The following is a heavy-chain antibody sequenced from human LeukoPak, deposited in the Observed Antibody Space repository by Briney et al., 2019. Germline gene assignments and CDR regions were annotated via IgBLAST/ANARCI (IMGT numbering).Heavy chain of an antibody. CDR3: AKGKNTGSYLSHVDY. D-gene: IGHD3-10*01. J-gene: IGHJ4*02. CDR1: GFTFSGSA. V-gene: IGHV3-43*01. Sequence: GGSLRLSCAASGFTFSGSAMHWVRQAPGKGLEWVSLITWDGGSTYYADSVKGRFTISRDNSKNSLYLQMNSLRTEDTALYYCAKGKNTGSYLSHVDYWGQGTLVTVSS. CDR2: ITWDGGST.